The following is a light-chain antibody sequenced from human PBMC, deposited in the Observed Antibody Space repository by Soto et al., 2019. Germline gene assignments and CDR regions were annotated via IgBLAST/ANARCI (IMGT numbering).Light chain of an antibody. V-gene: IGLV2-14*01. J-gene: IGLJ2*01. CDR2: DVN. Sequence: QSVLTQPASVSGSPGQSITISCTGTSSDVGAYNYVSWYQQHPGKAPKLMIYDVNIRPSGVSNRFSGSKSGNTASLTISGLQAEDEADYYCTSWTTSTTMKFGGGTKDTVL. CDR1: SSDVGAYNY. CDR3: TSWTTSTTMK.